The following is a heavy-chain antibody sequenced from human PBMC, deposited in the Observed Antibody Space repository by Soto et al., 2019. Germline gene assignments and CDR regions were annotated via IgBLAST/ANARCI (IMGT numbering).Heavy chain of an antibody. CDR2: IKSKTDGGTT. CDR1: GFTFSNAW. CDR3: TTVSAFGGVIVK. Sequence: GGSLRLSCAASGFTFSNAWMSWVRQAPGKGLEWVGPIKSKTDGGTTDYAAPVKGRFTISRDDSKNTLYLQMNSLKTEDTAVYYCTTVSAFGGVIVKWGQGTLVTVSS. D-gene: IGHD3-16*02. J-gene: IGHJ4*02. V-gene: IGHV3-15*01.